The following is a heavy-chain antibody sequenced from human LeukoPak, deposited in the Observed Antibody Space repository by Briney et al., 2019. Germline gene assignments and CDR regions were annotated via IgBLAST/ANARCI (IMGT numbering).Heavy chain of an antibody. J-gene: IGHJ5*02. CDR3: TRDRGTYNWFDP. D-gene: IGHD2-15*01. Sequence: GGSLRLSCAASGFTFSGSAVRWVRQSSGEGLEWVGHIDKKDNLYATAYAESVKGRFTISRDDSKDTAFLHMDSLKTEDTALYYCTRDRGTYNWFDPWGQGTLVTVSS. V-gene: IGHV3-73*01. CDR1: GFTFSGSA. CDR2: IDKKDNLYAT.